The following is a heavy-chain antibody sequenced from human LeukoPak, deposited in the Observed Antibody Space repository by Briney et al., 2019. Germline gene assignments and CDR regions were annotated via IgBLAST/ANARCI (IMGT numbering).Heavy chain of an antibody. D-gene: IGHD2/OR15-2a*01. Sequence: SETLSLTCAVYGGSFSGYYWSWIRQPPGKGLEWIGEINHSGSTNYNPSLKSRVTISVDTSKNQFSLKLSSVTAADTAVYYCARALPSTCYDYWGQGTLVTVS. CDR1: GGSFSGYY. V-gene: IGHV4-34*01. J-gene: IGHJ4*02. CDR2: INHSGST. CDR3: ARALPSTCYDY.